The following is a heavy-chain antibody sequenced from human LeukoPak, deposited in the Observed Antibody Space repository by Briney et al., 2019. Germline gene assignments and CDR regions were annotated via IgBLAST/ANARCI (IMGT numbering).Heavy chain of an antibody. CDR1: GFMFDDYS. V-gene: IGHV3-43*01. D-gene: IGHD4-23*01. CDR2: ITWDAGRT. J-gene: IGHJ6*02. Sequence: PGGSLRLSCAASGFMFDDYSMHWVRQAPGKALEWVSLITWDAGRTYYADSVRGRFTISRDNRKKSLYLEMNSPRSGDTALYYCTRDRWYSSDDTSMYFYAMDLWGHGTAVTVS. CDR3: TRDRWYSSDDTSMYFYAMDL.